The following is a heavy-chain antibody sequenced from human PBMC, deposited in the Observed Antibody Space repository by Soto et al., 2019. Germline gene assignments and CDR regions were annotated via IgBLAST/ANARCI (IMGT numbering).Heavy chain of an antibody. Sequence: APVKVSCKASGDAFTSYGMSWVRQAPGQGLEWMGWISAYNGNTNYAQKLQGRVTMTTDTSTSTAYMELRSLRSDDTAVYYCAREWAGCSSTSCYRLGYYYYYYLDVWGEGTTVTVSS. CDR1: GDAFTSYG. J-gene: IGHJ6*03. CDR2: ISAYNGNT. V-gene: IGHV1-18*01. D-gene: IGHD2-2*01. CDR3: AREWAGCSSTSCYRLGYYYYYYLDV.